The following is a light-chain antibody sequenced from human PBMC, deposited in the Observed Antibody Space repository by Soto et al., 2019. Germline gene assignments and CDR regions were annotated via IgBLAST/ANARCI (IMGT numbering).Light chain of an antibody. J-gene: IGKJ1*01. CDR3: QQYYSVPRT. CDR2: WAS. V-gene: IGKV4-1*01. Sequence: DIVMTQSPASLAVSLGERATINCKSSQSVLYSSTNKNYLDWYQQKPGQPPKLLIFWASTRHTGVPDRFSGSGSGTDFTLTISSLQAEDVAVYYCQQYYSVPRTFGQGTKVEIK. CDR1: QSVLYSSTNKNY.